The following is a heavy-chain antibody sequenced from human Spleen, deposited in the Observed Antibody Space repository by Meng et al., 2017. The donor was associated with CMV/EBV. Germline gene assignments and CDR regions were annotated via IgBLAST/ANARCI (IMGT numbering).Heavy chain of an antibody. CDR1: GQTFSNYY. CDR2: INPSGGSA. V-gene: IGHV1-46*01. Sequence: ASGQTFSNYYMHWVRQAPGHGLEWMGIINPSGGSATYAQKFQGRVTMTRDTSTTTVYMELSSLRSEDTAVYYCARDRESGGFFYFGYWGQGTLVTVSS. CDR3: ARDRESGGFFYFGY. D-gene: IGHD2-15*01. J-gene: IGHJ4*02.